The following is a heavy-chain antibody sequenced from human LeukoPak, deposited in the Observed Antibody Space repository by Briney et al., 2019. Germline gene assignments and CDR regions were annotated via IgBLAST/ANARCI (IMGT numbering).Heavy chain of an antibody. CDR2: INPNSGGT. D-gene: IGHD2-15*01. Sequence: ASVKVSCKASGYTFTGYYMHWVRQAPGQGLEWMGWINPNSGGTNYAQKFQGRVTMTRDTTISTAYMELSRLRSDDTAVYYCARVGRKSRVVDIVRKKETGYYYYMDVWGKGTTVTVSS. V-gene: IGHV1-2*02. CDR1: GYTFTGYY. CDR3: ARVGRKSRVVDIVRKKETGYYYYMDV. J-gene: IGHJ6*03.